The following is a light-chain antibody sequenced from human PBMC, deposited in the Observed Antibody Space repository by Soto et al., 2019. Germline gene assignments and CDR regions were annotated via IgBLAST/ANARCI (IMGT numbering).Light chain of an antibody. CDR2: AAS. CDR1: HGIRHD. Sequence: PSAVPGGVKDCVSLTSRASHGIRHDLGWYQQKPGKAPKLLIYAASSLQSGVPSRFSGSGSGTDFTLIFSILQPEDLATYYRILADHLLLNFAGGTKVDIK. V-gene: IGKV1-6*01. J-gene: IGKJ4*01. CDR3: ILADHLLLN.